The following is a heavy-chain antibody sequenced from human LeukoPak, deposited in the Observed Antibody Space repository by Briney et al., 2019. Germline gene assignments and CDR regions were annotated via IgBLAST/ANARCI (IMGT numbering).Heavy chain of an antibody. CDR2: IYYSGST. J-gene: IGHJ4*02. V-gene: IGHV4-61*01. D-gene: IGHD1-26*01. Sequence: SETLSLTCIVSGGSVNNGNYCWTWIRQPPGKGLEWIGYIYYSGSTNYNPSLKSRVTISIDASKNQFSLKLSSVTAADTAVYYCAREVGTTNSVADYWGQGTLVTVSS. CDR3: AREVGTTNSVADY. CDR1: GGSVNNGNYC.